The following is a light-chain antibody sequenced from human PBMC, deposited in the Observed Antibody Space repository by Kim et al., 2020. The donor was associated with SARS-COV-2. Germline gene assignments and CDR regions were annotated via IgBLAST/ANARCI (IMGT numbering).Light chain of an antibody. CDR2: AAS. CDR1: QSISSY. CDR3: QQSYSTPLT. V-gene: IGKV1-39*01. J-gene: IGKJ4*01. Sequence: ASLGDRVTITCRASQSISSYLNWYQQKPGQAPKLLIYAASSLQSGVPSRFSGSGSGTDFTLTISSLQPEDFATYYCQQSYSTPLTFGGGTKVDIK.